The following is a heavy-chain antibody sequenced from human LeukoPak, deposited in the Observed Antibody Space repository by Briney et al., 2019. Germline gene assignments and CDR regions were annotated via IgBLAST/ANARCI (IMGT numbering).Heavy chain of an antibody. CDR3: ARDDPSTDGVVVGGGDAFDI. CDR2: ISAYNGNT. D-gene: IGHD2-15*01. Sequence: GASVKVSCKASGGTFSSYAISWVRQAPGQGLEWMGWISAYNGNTNYAQKLQGRVTMTTDTSTCTAYMELRSLRSDDTAVYYCARDDPSTDGVVVGGGDAFDIWGQGTMVTVSS. J-gene: IGHJ3*02. CDR1: GGTFSSYA. V-gene: IGHV1-18*01.